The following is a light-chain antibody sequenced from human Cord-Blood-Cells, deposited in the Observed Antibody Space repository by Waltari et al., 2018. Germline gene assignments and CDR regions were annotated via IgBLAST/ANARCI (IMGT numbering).Light chain of an antibody. Sequence: QSALTQPASVSGSPGQSITISCTGTSSDVGGYNYVSWYQQHPGKAPKLMIYEVSNRPSGVSNRFSGSKSGNTASLTISGLQAEDEADCYCSSYTSSSTAFGTGTKVTVL. CDR3: SSYTSSSTA. CDR1: SSDVGGYNY. V-gene: IGLV2-14*01. J-gene: IGLJ1*01. CDR2: EVS.